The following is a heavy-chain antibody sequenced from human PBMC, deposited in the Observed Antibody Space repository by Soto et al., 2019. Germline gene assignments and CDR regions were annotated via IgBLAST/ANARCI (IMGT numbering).Heavy chain of an antibody. CDR3: AKDTYYHDSSGYYVFDY. CDR1: GFTFSSYG. D-gene: IGHD3-22*01. J-gene: IGHJ4*02. CDR2: ISYDGSNK. Sequence: QVQVVESGGGVVQPGRSLRLSCAASGFTFSSYGMHWVRQAPGKGLEWVAVISYDGSNKYYADSVKGRFTISRDKSKNTLYLQIDSLRAEDTAVYYCAKDTYYHDSSGYYVFDYWGQGTPVTVSS. V-gene: IGHV3-30*18.